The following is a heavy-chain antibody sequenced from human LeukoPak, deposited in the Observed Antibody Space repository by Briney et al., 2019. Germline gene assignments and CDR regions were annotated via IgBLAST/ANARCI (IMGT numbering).Heavy chain of an antibody. Sequence: VASVKVSCKASGGTFSSYAISWVRQAPGQGLEWMGRIIPILGIANYAQKFQGRVTITADKSTSTAYMELSSLKSEDTAVYYCASYSSGLTRFDHWGQGTLVTVSS. CDR3: ASYSSGLTRFDH. V-gene: IGHV1-69*04. D-gene: IGHD6-19*01. CDR1: GGTFSSYA. J-gene: IGHJ4*02. CDR2: IIPILGIA.